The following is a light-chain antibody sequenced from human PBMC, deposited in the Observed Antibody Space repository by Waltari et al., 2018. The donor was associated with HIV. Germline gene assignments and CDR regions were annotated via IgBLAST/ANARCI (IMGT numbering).Light chain of an antibody. Sequence: EIVSTQSPATLSVSPGESATRRCGASQSVRSLIAWYQQKPGQAPRLLIYDASNRATGIPPRFSGSGSGTDFTLTISSLEPEDFAVYYCQQRSSWPLTFGGGTKVEIK. CDR1: QSVRSL. V-gene: IGKV3-11*01. CDR2: DAS. CDR3: QQRSSWPLT. J-gene: IGKJ4*01.